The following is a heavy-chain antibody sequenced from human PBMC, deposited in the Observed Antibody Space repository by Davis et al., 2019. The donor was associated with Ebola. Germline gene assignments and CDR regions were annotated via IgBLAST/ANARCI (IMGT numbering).Heavy chain of an antibody. CDR3: ARDTGNWFDP. Sequence: PSETLSLTCTVSGDSISSDYWTWIRQPPGKGLEWIGYIYYSGNTCYNPSLKSRVTISVDTSKNQFSLKLSSVTAADTAVYYCARDTGNWFDPWGQGTVVTVSS. J-gene: IGHJ5*02. CDR2: IYYSGNT. V-gene: IGHV4-59*01. D-gene: IGHD4-17*01. CDR1: GDSISSDY.